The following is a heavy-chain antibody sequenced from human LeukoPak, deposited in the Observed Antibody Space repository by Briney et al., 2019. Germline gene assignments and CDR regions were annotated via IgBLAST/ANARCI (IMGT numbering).Heavy chain of an antibody. CDR2: IKQDGSEK. Sequence: GGSLRLSCAASGFTFSSYDMTWVRQAPGKGLEWVANIKQDGSEKYYVDSVKGRFTISRDNAKNSLYLQMNSLRAEDTAVYYCARDTVAAAKDVWGKGTTVTVSS. CDR3: ARDTVAAAKDV. D-gene: IGHD6-13*01. V-gene: IGHV3-7*01. CDR1: GFTFSSYD. J-gene: IGHJ6*04.